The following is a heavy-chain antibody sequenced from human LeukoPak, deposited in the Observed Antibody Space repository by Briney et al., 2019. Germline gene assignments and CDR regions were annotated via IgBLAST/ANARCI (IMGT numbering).Heavy chain of an antibody. CDR1: GGSISSSNW. V-gene: IGHV4-4*02. CDR2: IYHSGST. D-gene: IGHD3-22*01. Sequence: SGTLSLTCAASGGSISSSNWWSWVRQPPGKGLEWIGEIYHSGSTNYNPSLKSRVTISVDKSKNQFSLKLSSVTAADTAVYYCARQIKGYDSSGYYPWGQGTLVTVSS. J-gene: IGHJ5*02. CDR3: ARQIKGYDSSGYYP.